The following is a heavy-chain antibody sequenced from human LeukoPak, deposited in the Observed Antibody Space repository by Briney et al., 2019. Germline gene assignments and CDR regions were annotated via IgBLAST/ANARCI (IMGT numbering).Heavy chain of an antibody. D-gene: IGHD2-21*01. Sequence: PSETLSLTCAVYGGSFSGYYWSWIRQPPGKGLEWIGEINHSGSTNYNPSLKSRVTISVGTSKNQFSLKLSSVTAADTAVYYCASGYSYYYGMDVWGQGTTVTVSS. J-gene: IGHJ6*02. V-gene: IGHV4-34*01. CDR1: GGSFSGYY. CDR3: ASGYSYYYGMDV. CDR2: INHSGST.